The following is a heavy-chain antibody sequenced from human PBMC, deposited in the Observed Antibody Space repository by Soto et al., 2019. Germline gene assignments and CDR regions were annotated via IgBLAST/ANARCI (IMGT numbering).Heavy chain of an antibody. V-gene: IGHV3-33*01. CDR2: IWYDGSNK. CDR3: ARDRHSSSSREQGGSGY. CDR1: GFTFSSYG. Sequence: QVQLVESGGGVVQPGRSLRLSCAASGFTFSSYGMHWVRQAPGKGLEWVAVIWYDGSNKYYADSVKGRFTISRDNSKNTLYLQMNSLRAEDTAVYYCARDRHSSSSREQGGSGYWGQGTLVTVSS. D-gene: IGHD6-6*01. J-gene: IGHJ4*02.